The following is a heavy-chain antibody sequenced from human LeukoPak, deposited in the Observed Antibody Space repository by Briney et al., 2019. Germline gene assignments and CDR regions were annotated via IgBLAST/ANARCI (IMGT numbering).Heavy chain of an antibody. CDR3: ARIVTSLNGNPFDY. D-gene: IGHD3-16*02. V-gene: IGHV4-30-2*01. CDR2: IYHSGST. Sequence: SETLSLTCTVSGGSISSGGYYWSWIRQPPGEGLEWIGYIYHSGSTYYNPSLNSRVSISLDRSKIQFSLKLSSVTAADTAVYYCARIVTSLNGNPFDYWGQGTLVTVSS. CDR1: GGSISSGGYY. J-gene: IGHJ4*02.